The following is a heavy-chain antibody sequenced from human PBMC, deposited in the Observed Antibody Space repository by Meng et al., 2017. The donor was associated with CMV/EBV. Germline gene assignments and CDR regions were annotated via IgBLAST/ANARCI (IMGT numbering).Heavy chain of an antibody. CDR2: INHSGST. V-gene: IGHV4-34*01. Sequence: SETLSLTYAVYGGSFSGYYWSWIRQPPGKGLEWIGEINHSGSTNYNPSLKSRVTISVDTSKNQFSLKLSSVTAADTAVYYCARGMMDDYGGIYDAFDIWGQGTMVTVSS. J-gene: IGHJ3*02. CDR3: ARGMMDDYGGIYDAFDI. CDR1: GGSFSGYY. D-gene: IGHD4/OR15-4a*01.